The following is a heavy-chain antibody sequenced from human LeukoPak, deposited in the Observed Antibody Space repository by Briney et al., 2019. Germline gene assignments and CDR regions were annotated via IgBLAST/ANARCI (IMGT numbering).Heavy chain of an antibody. CDR3: AKATVTFGGVITYFDY. CDR2: TSGSGGST. J-gene: IGHJ4*02. V-gene: IGHV3-23*01. Sequence: GGSLRLSCAASGFTFDSYAMNWVRQAPGKGLEWVSATSGSGGSTYYADSVKGRFTISRDNSKNTLFLQMNSLRAEDTAVYYCAKATVTFGGVITYFDYWGQGTLVTVSS. D-gene: IGHD3-16*02. CDR1: GFTFDSYA.